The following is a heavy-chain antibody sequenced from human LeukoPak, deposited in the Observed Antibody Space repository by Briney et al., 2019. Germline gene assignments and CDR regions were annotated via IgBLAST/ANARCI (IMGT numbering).Heavy chain of an antibody. CDR1: GGTFSSYA. Sequence: ASVKVSCKASGGTFSSYAISWVRQAPGQGLEWMGGIIPIFGTANYAQKFQGRVTITTDESTSTAYMELSSLRSEDTAVYYCAAPLMVRGAYDAFDIWAKGQWSPSLQ. D-gene: IGHD3-10*01. V-gene: IGHV1-69*05. J-gene: IGHJ3*02. CDR2: IIPIFGTA. CDR3: AAPLMVRGAYDAFDI.